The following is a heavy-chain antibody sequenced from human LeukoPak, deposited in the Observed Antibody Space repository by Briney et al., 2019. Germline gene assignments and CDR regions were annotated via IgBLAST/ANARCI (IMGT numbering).Heavy chain of an antibody. J-gene: IGHJ4*02. CDR3: AREDSGWYYFDY. CDR2: INPNSGGT. CDR1: GYTFTGYY. D-gene: IGHD6-19*01. V-gene: IGHV1-2*02. Sequence: ASVKVSCKASGYTFTGYYMHWVRQAPGQGLELMGWINPNSGGTNYAQKFQGRVTMTRDTSISTAYMELSRLRSDDTAVYYCAREDSGWYYFDYWGQGTLVTVSS.